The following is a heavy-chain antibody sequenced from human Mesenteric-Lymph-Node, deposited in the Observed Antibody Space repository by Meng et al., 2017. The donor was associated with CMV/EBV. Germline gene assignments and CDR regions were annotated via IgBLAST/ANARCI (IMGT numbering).Heavy chain of an antibody. V-gene: IGHV1-8*03. CDR3: VRGTGHCSSTSCSSGY. J-gene: IGHJ4*02. CDR1: GGTFSSYA. Sequence: ASVKVSCKASGGTFSSYAINWVRQASGQGPEWVGWMNTNSGNTGYAQKFQGRVTITRNTSISTAYMELSSLRSEDTAAYYCVRGTGHCSSTSCSSGYWGQGTLVTVSS. CDR2: MNTNSGNT. D-gene: IGHD2-2*01.